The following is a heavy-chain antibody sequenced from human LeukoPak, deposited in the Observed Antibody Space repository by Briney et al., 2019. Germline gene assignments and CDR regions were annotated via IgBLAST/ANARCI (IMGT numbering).Heavy chain of an antibody. CDR1: GGTFSSYA. CDR3: AREGDYGDYPHLGYNWFDP. Sequence: SVKVSCKASGGTFSSYAISWVRQAPGQGLEWMGGIIPIFGTANYAQKFQGRATITTDESTSTAYMELSSLRSEDTAVYYCAREGDYGDYPHLGYNWFDPWGQGTLVTVSS. J-gene: IGHJ5*02. CDR2: IIPIFGTA. D-gene: IGHD4-17*01. V-gene: IGHV1-69*05.